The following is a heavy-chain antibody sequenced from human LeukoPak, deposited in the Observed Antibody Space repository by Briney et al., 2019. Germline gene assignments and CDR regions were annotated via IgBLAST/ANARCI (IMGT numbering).Heavy chain of an antibody. V-gene: IGHV3-7*01. CDR2: IKQDGSEK. CDR1: GFTFSSYL. D-gene: IGHD6-13*01. CDR3: ARDGSSXYXNXFXX. J-gene: IGHJ5*02. Sequence: PGGSLRLSCAASGFTFSSYLMSWVRQAPGKGLEWVANIKQDGSEKYYVDSVKGRFTISRDNAKNSLYLQMNSLRAEDTAVYYCARDGSSXYXNXFXXWGQXTLV.